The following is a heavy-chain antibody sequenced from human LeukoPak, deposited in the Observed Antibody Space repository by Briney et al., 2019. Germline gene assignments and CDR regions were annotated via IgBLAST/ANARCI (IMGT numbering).Heavy chain of an antibody. CDR2: IKQDGSEK. V-gene: IGHV3-7*01. D-gene: IGHD3-9*01. J-gene: IGHJ4*02. Sequence: GGSLRLSCAASGFTFSSYWMTWVRQAPGKGLEWVANIKQDGSEKYYVDSVKGRFTISRDNSKNTLYLQMNSLRAEDTAVYYCAKDELDYDILTGYPDYWGQGTLVTVSS. CDR3: AKDELDYDILTGYPDY. CDR1: GFTFSSYW.